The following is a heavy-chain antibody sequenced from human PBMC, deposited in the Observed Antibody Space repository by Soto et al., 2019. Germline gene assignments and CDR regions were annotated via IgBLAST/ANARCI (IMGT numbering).Heavy chain of an antibody. CDR1: GYTFINYY. CDR3: GRADYYDRDGNSFDY. D-gene: IGHD3-22*01. J-gene: IGHJ4*02. V-gene: IGHV1-46*01. CDR2: INPTGGST. Sequence: QVQLVQSGAEVKKPGASVKVSCEASGYTFINYYVNWVRQAPGQGLEWMGIINPTGGSTSYTQKSQARVTLTRDTSTTTGYMEPSSLRTDETAVECCGRADYYDRDGNSFDYWGQGNLVTVSS.